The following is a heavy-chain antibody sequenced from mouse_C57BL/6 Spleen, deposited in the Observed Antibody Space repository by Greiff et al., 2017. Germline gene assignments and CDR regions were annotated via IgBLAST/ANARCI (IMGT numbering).Heavy chain of an antibody. J-gene: IGHJ4*01. V-gene: IGHV3-6*01. Sequence: EVKLQESGPGLVKPSQSLSLTCSVTGYSITSGYYWNWIRQFPGNKLEWMGYISYDGSNNYNPSLKNRISITRDTSKNQFFLKLNSVTTEDTATYYCARRSGSSYSLAMDYWGQGTSVTVSS. D-gene: IGHD1-1*01. CDR1: GYSITSGYY. CDR2: ISYDGSN. CDR3: ARRSGSSYSLAMDY.